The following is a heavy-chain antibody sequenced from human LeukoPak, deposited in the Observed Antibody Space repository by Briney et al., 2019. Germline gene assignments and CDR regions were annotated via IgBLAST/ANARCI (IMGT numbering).Heavy chain of an antibody. CDR2: IYYRGST. V-gene: IGHV4-39*01. Sequence: PSETLSLTCTVSGGSISSYYWGWIRQPPGKGLEWIGSIYYRGSTYYNPSLKSRVTISVDTSKNQFSLKLSSVTAADTAVYYCARVSPWELRGGSDWGQGTLVTVSS. CDR3: ARVSPWELRGGSD. J-gene: IGHJ4*02. CDR1: GGSISSYY. D-gene: IGHD1-26*01.